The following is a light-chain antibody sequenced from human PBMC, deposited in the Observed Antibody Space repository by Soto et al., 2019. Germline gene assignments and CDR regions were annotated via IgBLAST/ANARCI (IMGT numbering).Light chain of an antibody. J-gene: IGKJ4*01. CDR2: AAS. CDR1: QSISRY. V-gene: IGKV1-39*01. CDR3: QQSYSTPLT. Sequence: DIQMTQSPSSLSASVGDRVTITCRASQSISRYLNWYQQKSGKVPKLLIYAASSLQSGVPSRFRGGGSGTDFTLTISSLQPEDFATYYCQQSYSTPLTFGGGTKVEI.